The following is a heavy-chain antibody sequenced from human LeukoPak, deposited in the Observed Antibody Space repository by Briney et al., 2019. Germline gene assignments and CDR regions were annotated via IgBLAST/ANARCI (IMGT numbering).Heavy chain of an antibody. V-gene: IGHV4-34*01. J-gene: IGHJ4*02. CDR1: GGSFSGYY. CDR3: ARRDYDSSGAIDY. CDR2: INHSGST. D-gene: IGHD3-22*01. Sequence: PSETLSLTCAVYGGSFSGYYWSWIRQPPGKGLEWIGEINHSGSTNYNPSLKSRVTISVDTSKNQFSLKLSSVTAADTAVYYCARRDYDSSGAIDYWGQGILVTVSS.